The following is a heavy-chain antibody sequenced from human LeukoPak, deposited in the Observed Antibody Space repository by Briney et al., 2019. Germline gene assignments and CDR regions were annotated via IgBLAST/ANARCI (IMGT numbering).Heavy chain of an antibody. CDR3: ARVVAISDYVWGSYRFDY. J-gene: IGHJ4*02. CDR1: GGSISSGDYY. V-gene: IGHV4-30-4*08. CDR2: IYYSGST. D-gene: IGHD3-16*02. Sequence: SETLSLTCTVSGGSISSGDYYWSWLRQPRGKGLEWVGYIYYSGSTYYNPSLKSRVTISVDTSKNQFSLKLSSVTAADTAVYYCARVVAISDYVWGSYRFDYWGQGTLVTVSS.